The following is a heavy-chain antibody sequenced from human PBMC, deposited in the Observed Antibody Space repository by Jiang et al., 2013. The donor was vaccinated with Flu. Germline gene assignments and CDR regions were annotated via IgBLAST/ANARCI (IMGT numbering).Heavy chain of an antibody. V-gene: IGHV1-NL1*01. CDR2: INPYNDNT. D-gene: IGHD3-10*01. CDR3: VRDRDYYGSGSYYPPYYYYYCMDV. Sequence: SGAEVKKPASSVKVSCQASRYTFTKYFTQWVRQGPGQGHSGWGCINPYNDNTHYAQKFRGRVTITSDRSVSTAYMELSSLRSEDMVVYSCVRDRDYYGSGSYYPPYYYYYCMDVWGQGTTVTVSS. J-gene: IGHJ6*02. CDR1: RYTFTKYF.